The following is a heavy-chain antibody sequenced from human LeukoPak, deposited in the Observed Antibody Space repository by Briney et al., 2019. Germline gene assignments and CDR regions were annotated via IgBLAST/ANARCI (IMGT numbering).Heavy chain of an antibody. Sequence: ASVKVSCKASGYTFSGYSIHWMRHAPGPWLEHVGWIDPNNGCTDYAQKFQGRVTMTRDTSISTAYMDLSMLRSDDTAVYYCASDLAKVTPGDHCGQGILVTVTS. D-gene: IGHD4-17*01. CDR2: IDPNNGCT. V-gene: IGHV1-2*02. CDR1: GYTFSGYS. CDR3: ASDLAKVTPGDH. J-gene: IGHJ4*02.